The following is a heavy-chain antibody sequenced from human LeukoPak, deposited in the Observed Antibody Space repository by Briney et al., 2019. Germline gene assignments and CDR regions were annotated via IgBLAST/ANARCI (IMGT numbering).Heavy chain of an antibody. CDR3: ARQPGGYEYSFDS. CDR2: IYSGGRT. CDR1: GFTVSSNY. Sequence: GGSLRLSCAASGFTVSSNYMSWVRQAPGKGLEWVSVIYSGGRTDYSDYVTRRFTTSRHNTKNTLYLQMNRPRAEDTALYYCARQPGGYEYSFDSWGQGTLVTVSS. J-gene: IGHJ4*02. V-gene: IGHV3-53*04. D-gene: IGHD5-12*01.